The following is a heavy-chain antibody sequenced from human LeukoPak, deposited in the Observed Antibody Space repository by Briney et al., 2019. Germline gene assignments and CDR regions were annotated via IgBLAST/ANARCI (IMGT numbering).Heavy chain of an antibody. J-gene: IGHJ4*02. CDR3: ARRSSRRMTTVTIWYFDY. CDR1: GFTFSSYA. D-gene: IGHD4-17*01. V-gene: IGHV3-23*01. CDR2: ISGSGGST. Sequence: GGSLRLSRAASGFTFSSYAMSWVRQAPGKGLEWVSAISGSGGSTYYADSVKGRFTISRDNSKNTLYLQMNSLRAEDTAVYYCARRSSRRMTTVTIWYFDYWGQGTLVTVSS.